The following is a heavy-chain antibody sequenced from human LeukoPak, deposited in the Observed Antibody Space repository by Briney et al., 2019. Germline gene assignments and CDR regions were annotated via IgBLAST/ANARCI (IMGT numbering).Heavy chain of an antibody. CDR3: ARDKDGPGASIDY. D-gene: IGHD5-24*01. V-gene: IGHV3-74*01. Sequence: GGSLRLSCAASGFTFSTYWMLWVRQTPGKGLVWVSRINNDGSLRTYADSVKGRFTISRDNAKNTLYLQMSSLTAEDTALYYCARDKDGPGASIDYWGQGTLVTDSS. CDR2: INNDGSLR. CDR1: GFTFSTYW. J-gene: IGHJ4*02.